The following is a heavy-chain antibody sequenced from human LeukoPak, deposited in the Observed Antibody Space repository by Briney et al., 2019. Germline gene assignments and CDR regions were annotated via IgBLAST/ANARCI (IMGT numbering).Heavy chain of an antibody. CDR3: ARGRDDFWSGYGYYYYMDV. D-gene: IGHD3-3*01. CDR2: INHSGST. J-gene: IGHJ6*03. V-gene: IGHV4-34*01. CDR1: GGSFSGYY. Sequence: SETLSLTCAVYGGSFSGYYRRWIRQPPGKGLEWIGEINHSGSTNYNPSLKSRVTISVDTSKNQFSLKLSSVTAADTAVYYCARGRDDFWSGYGYYYYMDVWGKGTTVTVSS.